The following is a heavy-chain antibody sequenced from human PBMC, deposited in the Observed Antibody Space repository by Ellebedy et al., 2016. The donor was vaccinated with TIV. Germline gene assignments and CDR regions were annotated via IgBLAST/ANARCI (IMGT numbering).Heavy chain of an antibody. CDR1: GFTFSSYA. CDR2: ISGSGGNT. J-gene: IGHJ6*02. Sequence: PGGSLRLSCAASGFTFSSYAMSWVRQAPGKGLEWVSAISGSGGNTYYADSAKGRFTISRDNSKNTLYVQINSLRAEDTAVYYCAKGMSGVHYYSGIDVWGQGTTVTVSS. V-gene: IGHV3-23*01. CDR3: AKGMSGVHYYSGIDV. D-gene: IGHD1-26*01.